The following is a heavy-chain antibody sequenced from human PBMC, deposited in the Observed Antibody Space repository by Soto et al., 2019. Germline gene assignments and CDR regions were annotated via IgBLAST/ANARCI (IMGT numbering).Heavy chain of an antibody. V-gene: IGHV1-18*04. CDR1: GYTFTSYA. CDR2: ISAYNGNT. Sequence: QVQLVQSGADMKRPGASVKVSCKASGYTFTSYAISWVRQAPGQGLEWMGWISAYNGNTNYAKNLQGSISMTTDAATTTAYMELRSLRSDDTAVYYCARVLERTTLIPYFFYYWGQGTLVSVSS. CDR3: ARVLERTTLIPYFFYY. J-gene: IGHJ4*02. D-gene: IGHD4-17*01.